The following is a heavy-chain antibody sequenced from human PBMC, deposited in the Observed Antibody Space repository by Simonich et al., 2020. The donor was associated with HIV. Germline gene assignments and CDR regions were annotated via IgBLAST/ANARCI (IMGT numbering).Heavy chain of an antibody. CDR3: AGCGGDCYHFDY. V-gene: IGHV4-34*01. CDR2: INHSGNT. J-gene: IGHJ4*02. CDR1: GGSFSGYY. Sequence: QVQLQQWGAGLLQPSGTLSLTCAVYGGSFSGYYWGWARQPPGKGLEWIGEINHSGNTNHNPSRKNLVTMSVDTSKTQFSLKLSSVTAADTAVYYCAGCGGDCYHFDYWGQGTLVTVSS. D-gene: IGHD2-21*02.